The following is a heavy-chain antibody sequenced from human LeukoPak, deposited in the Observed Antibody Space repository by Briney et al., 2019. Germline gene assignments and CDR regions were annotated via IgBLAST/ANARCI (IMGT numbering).Heavy chain of an antibody. J-gene: IGHJ4*02. Sequence: SETLSLTCTVSGGSVSSNNFYWGWIRQPPGKGLEWIGYTHHTWSTSYNASLRSRLTISIDTSENQFSLKLTSMTAADTAVYYCATIAVSGTRDVDYWGQGTLVTVSS. CDR1: GGSVSSNNFY. D-gene: IGHD6-19*01. CDR2: THHTWST. CDR3: ATIAVSGTRDVDY. V-gene: IGHV4-39*01.